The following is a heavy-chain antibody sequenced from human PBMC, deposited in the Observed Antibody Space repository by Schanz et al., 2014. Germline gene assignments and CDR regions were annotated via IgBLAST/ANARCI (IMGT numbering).Heavy chain of an antibody. CDR2: INPNTGGT. J-gene: IGHJ6*02. CDR1: GYTFSDYY. CDR3: ARDDRAYYYGMDV. D-gene: IGHD3-22*01. Sequence: QVQLVQSGAEVKKPGASVKVSCKASGYTFSDYYIHWVRQAPGQGLEWMGWINPNTGGTNFAQKFQGWVTVTRDTSISTVYMELSGVTYEDTAVYYCARDDRAYYYGMDVWGQGTTVTVSS. V-gene: IGHV1-2*04.